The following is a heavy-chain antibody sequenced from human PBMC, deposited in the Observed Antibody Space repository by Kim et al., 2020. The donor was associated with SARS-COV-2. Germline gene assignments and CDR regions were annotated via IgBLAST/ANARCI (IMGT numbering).Heavy chain of an antibody. Sequence: ASVKVSCKASGYTFTSYTMHWLLQAPGQRLEWMGWISAGNGDTKYSQKFQGRVTITRDTSASTAYMELSSLRSEDTAVYYCAREEPTVTKNFDCWGQGTLVTVSS. CDR1: GYTFTSYT. J-gene: IGHJ4*02. V-gene: IGHV1-3*01. D-gene: IGHD4-17*01. CDR2: ISAGNGDT. CDR3: AREEPTVTKNFDC.